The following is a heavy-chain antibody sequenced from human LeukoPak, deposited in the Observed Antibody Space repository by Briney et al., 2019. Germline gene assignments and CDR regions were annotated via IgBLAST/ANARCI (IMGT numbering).Heavy chain of an antibody. Sequence: PGGALRLSCSASGFTFSSYAMSWVRQAPGKGLELVSAISCSGGSKYYADSVKGRYTISRDNSKNTLYLQMNSLRAEDTAVYYCGPSLGELSQSSLFDYWGQGTLVTVSS. CDR1: GFTFSSYA. J-gene: IGHJ4*02. V-gene: IGHV3-23*01. D-gene: IGHD3-16*02. CDR3: GPSLGELSQSSLFDY. CDR2: ISCSGGSK.